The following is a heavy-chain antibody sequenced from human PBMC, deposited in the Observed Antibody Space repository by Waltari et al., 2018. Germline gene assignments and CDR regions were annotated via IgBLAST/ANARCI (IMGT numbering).Heavy chain of an antibody. CDR1: GFTLSDYY. V-gene: IGHV3-11*06. CDR2: MRGSGSYS. J-gene: IGHJ4*02. D-gene: IGHD2-15*01. Sequence: QVQLVESGGGLVKPGGSLRLSCAASGFTLSDYYMAWFRQAPGKGLEWVAHMRGSGSYSNSADSVRGRFTISRDTSNDSVYLQMNSLRDEDTAVYYCARGIDVVTIEYHDYWGQGVLVTVSS. CDR3: ARGIDVVTIEYHDY.